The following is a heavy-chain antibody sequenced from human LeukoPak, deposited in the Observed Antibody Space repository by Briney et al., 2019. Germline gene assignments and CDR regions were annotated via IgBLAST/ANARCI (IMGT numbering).Heavy chain of an antibody. CDR1: GYTFTNYY. V-gene: IGHV1-46*01. J-gene: IGHJ4*02. CDR3: ARVPFEGYGDYVYFDY. CDR2: INPSGGST. D-gene: IGHD4-17*01. Sequence: GASVKVSCKASGYTFTNYYIHWVRQAPGQGLEWMGIINPSGGSTSYAQKFQGRVTMTRDTSTSTVYMELSDLRSKDTAVYYCARVPFEGYGDYVYFDYWGQGTLVTVSS.